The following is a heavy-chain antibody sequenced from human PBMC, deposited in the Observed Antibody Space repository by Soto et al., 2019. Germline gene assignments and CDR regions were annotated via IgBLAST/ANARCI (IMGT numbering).Heavy chain of an antibody. V-gene: IGHV1-46*01. CDR3: ARSGSEGPFGY. D-gene: IGHD3-10*01. J-gene: IGHJ4*02. Sequence: ASVKVSCEASGYTFTSYYMHWVRQAPGQGLEWMGIINPSGGSTSYAQKFQGRVTMTRDTSTSTVYMELSSLRSEDTAVYYCARSGSEGPFGYWGQGTLVTVSS. CDR1: GYTFTSYY. CDR2: INPSGGST.